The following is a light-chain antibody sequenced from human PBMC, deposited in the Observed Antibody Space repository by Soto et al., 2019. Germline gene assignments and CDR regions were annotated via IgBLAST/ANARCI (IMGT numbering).Light chain of an antibody. CDR1: QSVSNSY. J-gene: IGKJ4*01. V-gene: IGKV3-20*01. Sequence: EIVLTQSPGTLSLSPGERATLSCRASQSVSNSYLAWYQQKPGQAPRLLIYGASSRATGLPARFSGSGSGTDFPLTISRLEPEDFAVYYCHQYDSSPIDFGGGTKVEIK. CDR2: GAS. CDR3: HQYDSSPID.